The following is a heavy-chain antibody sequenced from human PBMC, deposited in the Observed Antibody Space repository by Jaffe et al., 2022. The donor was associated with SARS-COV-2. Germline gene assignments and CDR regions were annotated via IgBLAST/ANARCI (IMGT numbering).Heavy chain of an antibody. CDR3: ALTRPSGYYDSSGYSDAFDI. Sequence: QVQLVQSGAEVKKPGSSVKVSCKASGGTFSSYAISWVRQAPGQGLEWMGGIIPIFGTANYAQKFQGRVTITADESTSTAYMELSSLRSEDTAVYYCALTRPSGYYDSSGYSDAFDIWGQGTMVTVSS. CDR1: GGTFSSYA. V-gene: IGHV1-69*01. J-gene: IGHJ3*02. D-gene: IGHD3-22*01. CDR2: IIPIFGTA.